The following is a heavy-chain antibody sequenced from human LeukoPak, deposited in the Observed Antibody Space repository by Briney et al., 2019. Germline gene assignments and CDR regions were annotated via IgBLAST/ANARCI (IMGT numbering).Heavy chain of an antibody. Sequence: PGGSLRLSCAASGFTFSSYAMSWVRQAPGKGLEWVSAISSSGGSTYYADSVKGRFTISRDNSKNTLYLQMNSLRAEDTAVYYCARLKSIAARLFDYWGQGTLVTVSS. D-gene: IGHD6-6*01. CDR3: ARLKSIAARLFDY. CDR1: GFTFSSYA. J-gene: IGHJ4*02. CDR2: ISSSGGST. V-gene: IGHV3-23*01.